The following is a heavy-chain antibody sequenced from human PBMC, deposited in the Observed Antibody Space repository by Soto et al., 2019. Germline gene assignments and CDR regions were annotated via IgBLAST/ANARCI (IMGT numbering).Heavy chain of an antibody. Sequence: QVQLQESGPGLVKPSQTLSLTCSVSGGSISSSGYYCTWIRQHPGKGLEWFGYVYYSGSTYYNPSLKSRVTISGNTSRKQFSLNLRSVTAADTAVYYCALHRGGYYHFDHRGQGTLVTVPS. D-gene: IGHD3-22*01. CDR1: GGSISSSGYY. V-gene: IGHV4-31*03. CDR2: VYYSGST. J-gene: IGHJ4*02. CDR3: ALHRGGYYHFDH.